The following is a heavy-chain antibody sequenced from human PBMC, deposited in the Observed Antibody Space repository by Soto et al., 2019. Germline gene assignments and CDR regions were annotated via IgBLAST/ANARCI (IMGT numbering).Heavy chain of an antibody. D-gene: IGHD3-22*01. V-gene: IGHV1-18*01. Sequence: QVQLVQSGAELRKPGASVRISCQASGYSFSSYGISWVRQVPGQGLEWMGWINPYNGNKNYAQKFEDRVRMTTATSTTTVYMDLRSLRSDDTAIYYCARDRLRGYDSSGFYSWGQGTLVTVSS. CDR2: INPYNGNK. J-gene: IGHJ5*02. CDR1: GYSFSSYG. CDR3: ARDRLRGYDSSGFYS.